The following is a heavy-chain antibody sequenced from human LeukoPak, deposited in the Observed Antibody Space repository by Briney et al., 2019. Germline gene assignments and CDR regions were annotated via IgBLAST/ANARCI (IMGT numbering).Heavy chain of an antibody. Sequence: SETLSLTCTVSGGSISSSSYYWGWIRQPPGKGLEWIGSIYYSGSTYYNPSLKSRVTISVDTSKNQFSLKLSSVTAADTAVYDCARVWGPSYYYYMDVWGKGTTVTVSS. CDR1: GGSISSSSYY. CDR3: ARVWGPSYYYYMDV. CDR2: IYYSGST. V-gene: IGHV4-39*07. D-gene: IGHD7-27*01. J-gene: IGHJ6*03.